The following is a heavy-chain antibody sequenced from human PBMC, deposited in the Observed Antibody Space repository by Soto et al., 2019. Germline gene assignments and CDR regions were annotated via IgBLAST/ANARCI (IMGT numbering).Heavy chain of an antibody. J-gene: IGHJ4*02. D-gene: IGHD2-21*02. CDR3: ARGPGGHIVVVTATLFDY. CDR2: INHSGST. V-gene: IGHV4-34*01. Sequence: PSETLSLTCAVYGGSFSGYYWSWIRQPPGKGLEWIGEINHSGSTNYNPSLKSRVTISVDTSKNQFSLKLSSVTAADTAVYYCARGPGGHIVVVTATLFDYWGQGTLVTVSS. CDR1: GGSFSGYY.